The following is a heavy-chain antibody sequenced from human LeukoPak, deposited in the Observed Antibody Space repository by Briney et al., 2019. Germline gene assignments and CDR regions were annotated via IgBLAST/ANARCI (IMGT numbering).Heavy chain of an antibody. V-gene: IGHV1-2*02. CDR2: INPNSGGT. D-gene: IGHD6-13*01. J-gene: IGHJ3*02. CDR3: ARDLGSSWYDDAFDI. CDR1: GCTFTGYY. Sequence: ASVKVSCKASGCTFTGYYMHWVRQAPGQGLEWMGWINPNSGGTNYAQKFQGRVTMTRDTSISTAYMELSRLRSDDTAVYYCARDLGSSWYDDAFDIWGQGTMVTVSS.